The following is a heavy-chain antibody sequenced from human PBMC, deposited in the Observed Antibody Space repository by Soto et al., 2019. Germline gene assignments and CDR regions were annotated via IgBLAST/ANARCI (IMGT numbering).Heavy chain of an antibody. D-gene: IGHD6-6*01. V-gene: IGHV3-33*01. J-gene: IGHJ6*02. Sequence: PGGSLRLSCAASGFTFSSYGMHWVRQAPGKGLEWVAVIWYDGSNKYYADSVKGRFTISRDNSKNTLYLQMNSLRAEDTAVYYCAREYSSSFTYYYYGMDVWGQVTTVTVSS. CDR3: AREYSSSFTYYYYGMDV. CDR1: GFTFSSYG. CDR2: IWYDGSNK.